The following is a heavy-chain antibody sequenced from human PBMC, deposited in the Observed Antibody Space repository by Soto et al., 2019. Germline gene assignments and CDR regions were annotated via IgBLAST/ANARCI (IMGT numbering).Heavy chain of an antibody. CDR3: AKGGPYYGSGSYYIGNYYYYYMDV. D-gene: IGHD3-10*01. Sequence: GGSLRLSCAASGFTFSSYAMSWVRQAPGKGLEWVSAISGSGGSTYYADSVKGRFTISRDNSKNTLYLQMNRLRAEDTAVYYCAKGGPYYGSGSYYIGNYYYYYMDVWGKGTTVTVSS. V-gene: IGHV3-23*01. CDR2: ISGSGGST. CDR1: GFTFSSYA. J-gene: IGHJ6*03.